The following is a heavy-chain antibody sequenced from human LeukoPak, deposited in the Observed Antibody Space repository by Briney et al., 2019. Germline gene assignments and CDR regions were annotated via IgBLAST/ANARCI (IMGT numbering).Heavy chain of an antibody. CDR2: INPNSGDT. D-gene: IGHD4-11*01. J-gene: IGHJ4*02. CDR1: GYIFTGHY. Sequence: ASVKVSCKTSGYIFTGHYLHWVRQAPGQGLEWMGWINPNSGDTNYAQKFQGKISMTADTSTSTAYMELRRLRSEDTAVYYCARDYSNYHFDYWGQGTLVTVSS. CDR3: ARDYSNYHFDY. V-gene: IGHV1-2*02.